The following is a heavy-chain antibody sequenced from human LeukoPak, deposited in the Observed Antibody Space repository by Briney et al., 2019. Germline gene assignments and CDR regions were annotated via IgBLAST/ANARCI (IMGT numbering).Heavy chain of an antibody. D-gene: IGHD6-19*01. V-gene: IGHV3-21*01. J-gene: IGHJ4*02. CDR3: ARVPLAAAYFDY. Sequence: GGSLRLSCAAPGFTFSSYSMNWVRQAPGKGLEWVSSISSSSTYIYYADSVKGRFTISRDNAKNSLYLQMNSLRAEDTAVYYCARVPLAAAYFDYWGQGTLVTVSS. CDR1: GFTFSSYS. CDR2: ISSSSTYI.